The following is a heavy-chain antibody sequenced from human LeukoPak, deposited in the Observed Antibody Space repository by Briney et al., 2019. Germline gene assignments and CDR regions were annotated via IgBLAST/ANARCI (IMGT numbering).Heavy chain of an antibody. Sequence: GGSLRLSCTVSGFTFSSYDVKWVRKAPGKGLVWVSRINHDGSATIYADSVKGRFTFSRDNAKNTLHLQMNSLRVDDTAVYYCVREGAHIAAVGNYFDYWGQGTLVTVSS. D-gene: IGHD6-13*01. CDR1: GFTFSSYD. CDR2: INHDGSAT. V-gene: IGHV3-74*01. CDR3: VREGAHIAAVGNYFDY. J-gene: IGHJ4*02.